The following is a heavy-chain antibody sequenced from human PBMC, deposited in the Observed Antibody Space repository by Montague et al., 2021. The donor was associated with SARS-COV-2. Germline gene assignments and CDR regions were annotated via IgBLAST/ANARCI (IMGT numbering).Heavy chain of an antibody. CDR3: ARHPTTVTTFH. D-gene: IGHD4-17*01. Sequence: SETLSLTCTVSGDSITSIIHYWGWIRQPPGKGLDWIASIFYTGTFYYNPSLKSRVTISLDTSKIQFSLNLTSVTAADTAVYFCARHPTTVTTFHWGQGSLVTVSS. CDR1: GDSITSIIHY. V-gene: IGHV4-39*01. CDR2: IFYTGTF. J-gene: IGHJ4*02.